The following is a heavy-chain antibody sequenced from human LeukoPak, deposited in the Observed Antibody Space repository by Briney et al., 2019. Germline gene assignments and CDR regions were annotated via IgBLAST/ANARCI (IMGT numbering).Heavy chain of an antibody. J-gene: IGHJ6*04. CDR2: IYHSGST. CDR1: GYSISSGYY. V-gene: IGHV4-38-2*02. D-gene: IGHD1-7*01. Sequence: PSETVSLTCTVSGYSISSGYYWGWIRQPPGKGLEWIGTIYHSGSTFYNPSLKSRVTISVDTSKNQFYLRLNSVTAADTAVYYCTRRGNKSRKLYYWYFRWMDAWGKGTMVTVSS. CDR3: TRRGNKSRKLYYWYFRWMDA.